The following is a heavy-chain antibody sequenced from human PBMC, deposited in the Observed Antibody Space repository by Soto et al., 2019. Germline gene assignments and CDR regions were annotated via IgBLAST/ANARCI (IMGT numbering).Heavy chain of an antibody. Sequence: GESLKISCTTSGYSFTNYWIGWVRQMPGKGPEWMGIIYPGDSDTRYSPSFQGQVTISADKSASTAYLLWSSLKASDTAIYFCAGSIFYYGMDVWGQGTTVTVSS. J-gene: IGHJ6*02. CDR2: IYPGDSDT. CDR3: AGSIFYYGMDV. CDR1: GYSFTNYW. V-gene: IGHV5-51*01.